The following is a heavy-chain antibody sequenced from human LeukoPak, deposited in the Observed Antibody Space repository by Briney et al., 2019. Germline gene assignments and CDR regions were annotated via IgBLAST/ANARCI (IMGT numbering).Heavy chain of an antibody. CDR3: SASIAAAGSYDYYGMDV. CDR2: IRSKAYGGTT. V-gene: IGHV3-49*04. D-gene: IGHD6-13*01. J-gene: IGHJ6*02. CDR1: GFTFGDYG. Sequence: PGGSLRLSCTASGFTFGDYGMTWVRQAPGKGLEWVGFIRSKAYGGTTKYAASVKGRFTISRDDSKSIAYLLMNSLKTEDTAVYYCSASIAAAGSYDYYGMDVWGQGTTVTVSS.